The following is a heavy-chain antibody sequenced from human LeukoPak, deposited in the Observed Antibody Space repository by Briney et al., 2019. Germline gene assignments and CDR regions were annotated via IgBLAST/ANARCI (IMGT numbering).Heavy chain of an antibody. CDR1: GFAFRSYG. D-gene: IGHD6-19*01. J-gene: IGHJ4*02. V-gene: IGHV3-30*18. CDR3: AKDQGIAVVSYYSDY. Sequence: GGSLRLSCAASGFAFRSYGMHWPRQAPGKGLEWVAVISYDGSNEYYADSVKGRFTISRDNSKNTLYLQMNSLRAEDTAVYYCAKDQGIAVVSYYSDYWGQGTLVTVSS. CDR2: ISYDGSNE.